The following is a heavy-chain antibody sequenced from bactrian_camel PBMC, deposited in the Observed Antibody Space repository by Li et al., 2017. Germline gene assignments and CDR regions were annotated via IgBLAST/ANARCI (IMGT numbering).Heavy chain of an antibody. CDR1: GFTFSGYL. V-gene: IGHV3S6*01. CDR3: VRNLFSRTVFAK. D-gene: IGHD6*01. J-gene: IGHJ4*01. CDR2: IGCNGVNT. Sequence: HVQLVESGGGLLQPGGSLRLSCSASGFTFSGYLLGWVRQTPGKGLEWVSRIGCNGVNTYYQDSVKGRFTIDRDNDRNTMYLQMNSLKPEDAAVYSCVRNLFSRTVFAKWGQGTQVTVS.